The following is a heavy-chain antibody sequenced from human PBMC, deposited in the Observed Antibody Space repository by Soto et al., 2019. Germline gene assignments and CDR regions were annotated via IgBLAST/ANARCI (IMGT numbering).Heavy chain of an antibody. CDR1: GYSFATYW. CDR3: ARLPGSHYSYARHYFDY. D-gene: IGHD3-10*01. V-gene: IGHV5-51*03. Sequence: EVQLVQSGTEVKKPGESLKISCKGSGYSFATYWIGWVRQTPGEGLEWMGIIYPGDSDARYSPSFQGQVTFSSDRSISTAYRQWGGRKASDPAVYYCARLPGSHYSYARHYFDYWGQGTLVTVSS. CDR2: IYPGDSDA. J-gene: IGHJ4*02.